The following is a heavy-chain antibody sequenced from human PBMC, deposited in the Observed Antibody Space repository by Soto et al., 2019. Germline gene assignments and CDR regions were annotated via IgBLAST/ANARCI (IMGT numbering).Heavy chain of an antibody. Sequence: QVQLVQSGAEVKNPRASVKVSCKATGYTFTSYGISWVRQAPGQGIEWMGWISAYNGNTNYAQKLQGRVTMTTDTSTSTAYMELRSLRSDDTAVYYCAREWEGIAAAGKLNWYFDLWGRGTLVTVSS. D-gene: IGHD6-13*01. CDR3: AREWEGIAAAGKLNWYFDL. CDR1: GYTFTSYG. J-gene: IGHJ2*01. CDR2: ISAYNGNT. V-gene: IGHV1-18*01.